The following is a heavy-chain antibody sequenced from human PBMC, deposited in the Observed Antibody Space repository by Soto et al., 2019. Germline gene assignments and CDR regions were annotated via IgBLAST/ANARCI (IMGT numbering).Heavy chain of an antibody. V-gene: IGHV1-69*13. Sequence: ASVKVSCKASGGTFSSYAISWVRQAPGQGLEWMGGIIPIFGTANYAQKFQGRVTITADESTSTAYMELSSLRSEDTAVYYCAGGVRFLESYYYGMDVWGQGTTVTVSS. J-gene: IGHJ6*02. CDR2: IIPIFGTA. CDR1: GGTFSSYA. D-gene: IGHD3-3*01. CDR3: AGGVRFLESYYYGMDV.